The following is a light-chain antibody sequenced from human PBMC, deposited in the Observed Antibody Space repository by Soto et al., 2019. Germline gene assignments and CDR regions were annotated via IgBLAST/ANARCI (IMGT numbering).Light chain of an antibody. Sequence: EIVLTQSPDTLSLSPGERATVSCRASQTVSNNYLAWYQQKPGQAPRLLLYGASTRPTGIPDMFSVSGSGTAFTLPLSRLEPADLALYYCHHYGSSPTHIFGQGP. CDR2: GAS. CDR1: QTVSNNY. V-gene: IGKV3-20*01. CDR3: HHYGSSPTHI. J-gene: IGKJ2*01.